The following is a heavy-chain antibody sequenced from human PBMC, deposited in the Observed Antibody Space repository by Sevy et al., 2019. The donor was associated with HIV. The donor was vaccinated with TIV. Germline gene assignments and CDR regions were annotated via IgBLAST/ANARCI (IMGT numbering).Heavy chain of an antibody. CDR1: GGSINSNNW. Sequence: SETLSLTCAVSGGSINSNNWWSWVRQPPGKGLEWIGEIYHSGSINYNPSLKSRVTISVDKSKKQFSLKVNPVTAADTAVYYCASRLGFGELGGGYFDYWGQGTLVTVSS. J-gene: IGHJ4*02. V-gene: IGHV4-4*02. D-gene: IGHD3-10*01. CDR3: ASRLGFGELGGGYFDY. CDR2: IYHSGSI.